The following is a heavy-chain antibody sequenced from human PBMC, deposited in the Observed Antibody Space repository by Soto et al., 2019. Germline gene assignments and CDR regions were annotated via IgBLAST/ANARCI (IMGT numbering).Heavy chain of an antibody. Sequence: QVQLVQSGAEVKKPESSVKVSCKAPGGTFSTYAISWFRQAPGQGLEWMGGIIPMFGTANYAQRFQDRVTITADECTNTAYMELSSLRSEDTAVYFCASGIQLWLRRINNGYSGWGQGPLVTVSS. V-gene: IGHV1-69*12. CDR3: ASGIQLWLRRINNGYSG. D-gene: IGHD5-18*01. CDR1: GGTFSTYA. CDR2: IIPMFGTA. J-gene: IGHJ4*02.